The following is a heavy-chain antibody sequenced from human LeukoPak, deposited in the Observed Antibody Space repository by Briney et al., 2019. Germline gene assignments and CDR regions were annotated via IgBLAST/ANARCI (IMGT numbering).Heavy chain of an antibody. CDR1: GFTFSSYG. CDR2: ISGSGGST. V-gene: IGHV3-23*01. J-gene: IGHJ4*02. D-gene: IGHD2-15*01. CDR3: AKRGTRQLLQKYYFDC. Sequence: PGGSLSLSCAASGFTFSSYGMSGVRQAPGKGLEWVSAISGSGGSTYYADSVKGRFTISRDNSKNTLYLQMNSLRAEDTAVYYCAKRGTRQLLQKYYFDCWGQGTLVTVSS.